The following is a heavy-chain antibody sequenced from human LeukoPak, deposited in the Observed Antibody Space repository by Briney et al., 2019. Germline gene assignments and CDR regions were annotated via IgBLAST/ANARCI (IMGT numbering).Heavy chain of an antibody. Sequence: GGSLRLSCEASGFSVSSNYMTWVRQAPGKGLEWVSVIYSGGSTYYADSVKGRFIISRDNSKNTVYLQMNSLRAEDTAVYYCAKVAEVGATGYYYYMDVWGKGTTVTISS. CDR1: GFSVSSNY. CDR3: AKVAEVGATGYYYYMDV. D-gene: IGHD1-26*01. J-gene: IGHJ6*03. V-gene: IGHV3-53*01. CDR2: IYSGGST.